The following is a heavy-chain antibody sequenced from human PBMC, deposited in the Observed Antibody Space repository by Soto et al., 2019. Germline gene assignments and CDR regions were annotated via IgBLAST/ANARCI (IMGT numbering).Heavy chain of an antibody. Sequence: RASVKVSCKASGGTFSSYSISWVLQAPGQGLEWMGGIIPIFGTANYAQKFQGRVTITADESTSTAYMELSSLRSEDTAVYYCARGETISRPTTWFDPWGQGTLVTVSS. D-gene: IGHD3-16*01. CDR2: IIPIFGTA. V-gene: IGHV1-69*13. CDR1: GGTFSSYS. CDR3: ARGETISRPTTWFDP. J-gene: IGHJ5*02.